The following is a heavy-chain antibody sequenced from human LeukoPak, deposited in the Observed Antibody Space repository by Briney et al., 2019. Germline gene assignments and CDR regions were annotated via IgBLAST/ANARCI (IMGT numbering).Heavy chain of an antibody. V-gene: IGHV3-30*02. D-gene: IGHD3-10*01. CDR1: GFTFSSYD. J-gene: IGHJ4*02. CDR3: AKFYGSGSYGTFDY. CDR2: IRYDGSNK. Sequence: GGSLRLSCAASGFTFSSYDMHWVRQAPGKGLEWVAFIRYDGSNKYYADSVKGRFTISRDNSKNTLYLQMNSLRAEDTAVYYCAKFYGSGSYGTFDYWGQGTLVTVSS.